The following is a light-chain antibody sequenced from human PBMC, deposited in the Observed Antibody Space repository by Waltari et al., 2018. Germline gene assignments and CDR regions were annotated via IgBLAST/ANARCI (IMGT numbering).Light chain of an antibody. CDR3: CSFTDTSIWV. Sequence: QSALTQPASVSGSPAQSITISCPVTNSEIGKYDLVSWYQQHPGKAPKLLIYEVTQRPSGVSNHFSGSKSGNTASLTISGLQPEDEANYYCCSFTDTSIWVFGGGTKLTVL. V-gene: IGLV2-23*02. CDR1: NSEIGKYDL. J-gene: IGLJ3*02. CDR2: EVT.